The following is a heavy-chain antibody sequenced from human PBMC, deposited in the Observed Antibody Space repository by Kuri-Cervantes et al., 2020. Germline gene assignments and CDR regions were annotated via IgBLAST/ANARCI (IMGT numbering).Heavy chain of an antibody. CDR2: ISWDGGST. D-gene: IGHD5/OR15-5a*01. J-gene: IGHJ4*02. CDR1: GFTFDDYA. CDR3: ARLYEYYFDY. Sequence: GESLKISCAASGFTFDDYAMHWVRQAPGKGLEWVSLISWDGGSTYYADSVKGRFTISRDNAKNSLYLQMNSLRAEDTAVYYCARLYEYYFDYWGQGTLVTVSS. V-gene: IGHV3-43D*04.